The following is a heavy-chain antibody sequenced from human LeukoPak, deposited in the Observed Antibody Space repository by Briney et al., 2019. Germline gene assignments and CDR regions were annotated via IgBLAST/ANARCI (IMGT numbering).Heavy chain of an antibody. CDR1: GYSFTSYW. Sequence: GESLQISCKGSGYSFTSYWIGWVRQMPGKGLEWMGIIYPGYSDTRYSPSFQGQVTISADKSISTAYLHWSSLKASDTPISYCARHGTHSGSSGSTWFDPWGQETLVTVSS. V-gene: IGHV5-51*01. D-gene: IGHD1-26*01. CDR2: IYPGYSDT. J-gene: IGHJ5*02. CDR3: ARHGTHSGSSGSTWFDP.